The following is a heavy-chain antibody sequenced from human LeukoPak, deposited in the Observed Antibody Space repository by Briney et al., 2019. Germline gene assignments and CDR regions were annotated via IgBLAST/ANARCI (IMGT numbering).Heavy chain of an antibody. J-gene: IGHJ4*02. Sequence: SETLSLTCTVSGGSISSYYWSWIRQPPGKGLEWIGYIYYSGSTDYNPSLKSRVSISEDTSKNQFSLKVSSVTAADTAVYYCARDGGNNFDYWGQGTLVTVSS. CDR3: ARDGGNNFDY. CDR2: IYYSGST. V-gene: IGHV4-59*12. D-gene: IGHD3-16*01. CDR1: GGSISSYY.